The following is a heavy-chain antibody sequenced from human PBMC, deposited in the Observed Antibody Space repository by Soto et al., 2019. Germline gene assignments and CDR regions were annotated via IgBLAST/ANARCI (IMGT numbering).Heavy chain of an antibody. CDR1: GFTFSSYA. V-gene: IGHV3-23*01. D-gene: IGHD5-18*01. Sequence: GGSLRLSCAASGFTFSSYAMSWVRQAPGKGLEWVSAISGSGGSTYYADSVKGRFTISRDNSKNTLYLQMNSLRAEDTAVYYCAIRVTLWLRGAFDYYYMDVWGKGTTVTVSS. CDR3: AIRVTLWLRGAFDYYYMDV. CDR2: ISGSGGST. J-gene: IGHJ6*03.